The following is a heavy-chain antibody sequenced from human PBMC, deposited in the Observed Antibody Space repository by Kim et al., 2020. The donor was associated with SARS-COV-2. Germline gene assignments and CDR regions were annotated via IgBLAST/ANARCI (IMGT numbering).Heavy chain of an antibody. CDR2: IKQDGSEK. V-gene: IGHV3-7*01. Sequence: GGSLRLSCTASGLTFDSHWMSWVRQAPGKGLEWVASIKQDGSEKQYVDSVKGRFTIFRDNAKKSLFMEMNSLRVEDTAMYYCARRRVGCAYWGQGTLVTVSS. J-gene: IGHJ4*02. CDR1: GLTFDSHW. D-gene: IGHD2-15*01. CDR3: ARRRVGCAY.